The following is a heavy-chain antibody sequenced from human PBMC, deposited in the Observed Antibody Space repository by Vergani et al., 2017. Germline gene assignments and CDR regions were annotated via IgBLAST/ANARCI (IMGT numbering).Heavy chain of an antibody. V-gene: IGHV4-34*01. CDR1: GGSFSGYY. J-gene: IGHJ6*03. D-gene: IGHD3-10*01. CDR3: ATDYGSGTLRGYYYYYMDV. Sequence: QVQLQQWGAGLLKPSETLSLTCAVYGGSFSGYYWSWIRQPPGKGLEWIGEINHSGSTNYNPSLKSRVTISVDTSKNQFSLKLSSVTAADTAVYYCATDYGSGTLRGYYYYYMDVWGKGTTVTVSS. CDR2: INHSGST.